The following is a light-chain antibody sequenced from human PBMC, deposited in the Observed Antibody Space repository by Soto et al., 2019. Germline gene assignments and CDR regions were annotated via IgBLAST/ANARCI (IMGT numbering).Light chain of an antibody. V-gene: IGKV1-27*01. CDR2: AAS. CDR3: QKYSSVPV. CDR1: QDIRNF. J-gene: IGKJ3*01. Sequence: DIQMTQSPTSLSASVGDRVTITCRASQDIRNFVAWSQQKPGKAPKLLIYAASTLQSGVPSRFSGSGSRTDFTLTINSLQPEDVATYSCQKYSSVPVFGPGTKVEIK.